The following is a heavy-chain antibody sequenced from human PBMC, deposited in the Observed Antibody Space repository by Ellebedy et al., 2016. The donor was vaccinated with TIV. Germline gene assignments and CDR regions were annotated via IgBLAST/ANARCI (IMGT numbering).Heavy chain of an antibody. CDR1: GFTFSSYA. V-gene: IGHV3-23*01. CDR2: ISGSGGST. J-gene: IGHJ4*02. D-gene: IGHD6-19*01. Sequence: GGSLRLSXAASGFTFSSYAMSWVRQAPGKGLEWVSAISGSGGSTYYADSVKGRFTISRDNSKNSLYLQMNSLRAEDTAVYYCARSLGLVYDYWGQGTLVTVSS. CDR3: ARSLGLVYDY.